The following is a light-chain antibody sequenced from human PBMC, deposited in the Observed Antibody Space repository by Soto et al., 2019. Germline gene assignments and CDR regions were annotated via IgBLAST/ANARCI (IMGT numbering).Light chain of an antibody. CDR3: GSYTNSATVV. Sequence: QSVLTQPASVSGSLGQSITISCTGTSSDVGGYDYVSWYQQHPGKAPKLIIYDVSDRPSGVSDRFSGSKSGNTASLTISGLQPEDDANYYCGSYTNSATVVFGGGTKVTVL. CDR2: DVS. V-gene: IGLV2-14*03. J-gene: IGLJ2*01. CDR1: SSDVGGYDY.